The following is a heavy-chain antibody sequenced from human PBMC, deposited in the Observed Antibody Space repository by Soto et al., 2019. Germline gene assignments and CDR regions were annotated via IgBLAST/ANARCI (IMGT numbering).Heavy chain of an antibody. V-gene: IGHV3-11*05. CDR3: AREYGGLLWFGELSWFDP. Sequence: GGSLRLSCAASGFTFSDYYMSWIRQAPGKGLEWVSYISSSSSYTNYADSVKGRFTISRDNAKNSLYLQMNSLRAEDTAVYYCAREYGGLLWFGELSWFDPWGQGTLVTVSS. CDR2: ISSSSSYT. D-gene: IGHD3-10*01. J-gene: IGHJ5*02. CDR1: GFTFSDYY.